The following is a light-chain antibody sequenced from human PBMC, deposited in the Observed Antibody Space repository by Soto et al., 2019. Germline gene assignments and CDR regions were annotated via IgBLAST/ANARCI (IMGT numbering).Light chain of an antibody. CDR1: QSLLHSNGYNY. Sequence: DIVMTQSPLSLPVTPGEPASISCRSSQSLLHSNGYNYLDWYLQKPGQSPQLLIYLGSNRSSGVPDRFSGSGSGTDLTLKISRVEAEDVGVYYCMQALQSPRTFGQGTKVEIE. V-gene: IGKV2-28*01. J-gene: IGKJ1*01. CDR3: MQALQSPRT. CDR2: LGS.